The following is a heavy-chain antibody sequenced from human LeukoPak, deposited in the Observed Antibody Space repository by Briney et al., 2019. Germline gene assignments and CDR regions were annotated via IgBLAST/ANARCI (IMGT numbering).Heavy chain of an antibody. V-gene: IGHV7-4-1*02. CDR1: GYTFTSYA. D-gene: IGHD6-13*01. CDR2: INTNTGNP. CDR3: VKEGSSSRYPPFYGMDV. Sequence: GASVKVSCKASGYTFTSYAMNWVRQAPGQGLECMGWINTNTGNPTYAQAFTGRYVFSLDTSVTTAYLQISSLKAEDTAVYFCVKEGSSSRYPPFYGMDVWGQGTTVTVSS. J-gene: IGHJ6*02.